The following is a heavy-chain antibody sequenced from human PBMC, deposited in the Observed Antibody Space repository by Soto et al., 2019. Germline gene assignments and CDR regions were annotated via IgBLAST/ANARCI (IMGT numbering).Heavy chain of an antibody. J-gene: IGHJ4*02. D-gene: IGHD6-19*01. V-gene: IGHV3-9*01. Sequence: QPGGSLRLSCATSGFTFDDYTMHWVRQAPGKGLEWVSGISWNSNSIGYADSVKGRFTISRDNAKNSLYLQMNSLRAEDTALYYCAKDSHRYQGVAGIDYWGQGTLVTVSS. CDR3: AKDSHRYQGVAGIDY. CDR1: GFTFDDYT. CDR2: ISWNSNSI.